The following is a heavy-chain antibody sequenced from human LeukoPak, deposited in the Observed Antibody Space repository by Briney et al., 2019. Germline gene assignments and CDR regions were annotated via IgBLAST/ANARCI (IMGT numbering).Heavy chain of an antibody. J-gene: IGHJ4*02. D-gene: IGHD3-22*01. CDR3: AQIGGYDSSGYYQGYFDY. CDR2: ISGGGGTT. V-gene: IGHV3-23*01. CDR1: GFTFSTYA. Sequence: GGSLRLSCAASGFTFSTYAMNWLRQAPGKGLEWVSVISGGGGTTYYADSVKGRFTISRDNSKNTLYLQMNSLRAEDTAVYYCAQIGGYDSSGYYQGYFDYWGQGTLVTVSS.